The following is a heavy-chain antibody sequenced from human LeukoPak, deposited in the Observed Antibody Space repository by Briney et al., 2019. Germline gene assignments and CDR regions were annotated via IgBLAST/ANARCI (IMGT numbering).Heavy chain of an antibody. V-gene: IGHV3-48*03. CDR1: GFTFSSYE. J-gene: IGHJ4*02. CDR2: ISSSGNTI. Sequence: GGSLRLSCAASGFTFSSYEMNWVRQAPGKGLEWVSYISSSGNTIYYADSVKGRFTISRDNAKNSLYLQMNSLRAEDTAIYYCARDNFGHWGQGTLVTVSS. CDR3: ARDNFGH.